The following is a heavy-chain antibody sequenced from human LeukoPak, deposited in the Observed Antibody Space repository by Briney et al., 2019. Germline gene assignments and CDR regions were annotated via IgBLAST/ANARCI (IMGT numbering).Heavy chain of an antibody. Sequence: SETLSLTCAVSGGSFSGYYWSWTRQSPGKGLDWIGEINHSGSTNYNPILKSRVTMSVDSSKKQFSLQLTSVTAADTAVYYCAREGGYGDFRVHYYYYYMDVWGQGTTVTISS. V-gene: IGHV4-34*01. CDR3: AREGGYGDFRVHYYYYYMDV. CDR1: GGSFSGYY. D-gene: IGHD4-17*01. J-gene: IGHJ6*03. CDR2: INHSGST.